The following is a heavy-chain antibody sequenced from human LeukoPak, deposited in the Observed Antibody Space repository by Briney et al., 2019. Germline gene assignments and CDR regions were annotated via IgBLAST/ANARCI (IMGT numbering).Heavy chain of an antibody. CDR3: ARGPLAVAAWFDY. D-gene: IGHD6-19*01. J-gene: IGHJ4*02. Sequence: SVKVSCKASGGTFSSYAISWVRQAPGQGLEWMGRIIPILGIANYAQKFQGRVTITADKSTSTAYMELSSLRSEDAAVYYCARGPLAVAAWFDYWGQGTLVTVSS. CDR2: IIPILGIA. CDR1: GGTFSSYA. V-gene: IGHV1-69*04.